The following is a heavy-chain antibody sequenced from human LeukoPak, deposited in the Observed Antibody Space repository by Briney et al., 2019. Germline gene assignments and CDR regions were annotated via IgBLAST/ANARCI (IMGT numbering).Heavy chain of an antibody. CDR1: GFILNDYG. D-gene: IGHD2-8*01. CDR3: ARDRHCVNGVWHSPPGMDV. J-gene: IGHJ6*02. Sequence: GGSLRLSCAASGFILNDYGMHWVRQAPGKGLEWVADIWFDKNQHFADSVKGRFAISRDNSKNTVYLQINSLRAEDTAVYYCARDRHCVNGVWHSPPGMDVWGQGTTVTVSS. V-gene: IGHV3-33*01. CDR2: IWFDKNQ.